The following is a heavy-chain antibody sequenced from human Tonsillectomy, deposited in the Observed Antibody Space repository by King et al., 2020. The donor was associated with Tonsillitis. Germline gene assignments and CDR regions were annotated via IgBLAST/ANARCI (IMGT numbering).Heavy chain of an antibody. CDR2: ISSSSSYI. J-gene: IGHJ4*02. CDR3: ARVRVPRIAAAGTVLSY. CDR1: GFTFSSYS. Sequence: VQLVESGGGLVKPGGSLRLSCAASGFTFSSYSMNWVRQAPGKGLEWVSSISSSSSYIYYADSVKGRFTISRDNAKNPLYLQMNSLRAEDTAVYYCARVRVPRIAAAGTVLSYWGQGTLVTVSS. D-gene: IGHD6-13*01. V-gene: IGHV3-21*01.